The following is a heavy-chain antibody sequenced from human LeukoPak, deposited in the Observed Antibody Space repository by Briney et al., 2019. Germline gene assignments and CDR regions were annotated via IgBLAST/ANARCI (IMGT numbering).Heavy chain of an antibody. V-gene: IGHV1-24*01. CDR1: GYTLTELS. CDR3: ATASIAAAGLDAFDI. J-gene: IGHJ3*02. CDR2: FDPEDGET. D-gene: IGHD6-13*01. Sequence: EASVKVSCKVSGYTLTELSMHWVRQAPGKGLEWMGGFDPEDGETIYAQKFQGRVTMTEDTSTDTAYMELSSLRSEDTAVYYCATASIAAAGLDAFDIWGQGTMVTVSS.